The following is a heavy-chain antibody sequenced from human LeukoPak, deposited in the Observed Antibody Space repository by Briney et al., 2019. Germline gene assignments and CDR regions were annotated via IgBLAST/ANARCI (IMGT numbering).Heavy chain of an antibody. CDR3: ATPSRGYSGYDYYFDY. V-gene: IGHV3-7*01. CDR1: GFTFSSYW. J-gene: IGHJ4*02. CDR2: IKQDGSEK. Sequence: SGGSLRLSCAASGFTFSSYWMSWVRQAPGKGLGWVANIKQDGSEKYYVDSVKGRFTISRDNAKNSLYLQMNSLRAEDTAVYYCATPSRGYSGYDYYFDYWGQGTLVTVSS. D-gene: IGHD5-12*01.